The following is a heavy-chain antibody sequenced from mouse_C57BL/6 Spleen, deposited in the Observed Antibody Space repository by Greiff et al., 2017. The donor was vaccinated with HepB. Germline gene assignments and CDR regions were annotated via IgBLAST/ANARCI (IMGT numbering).Heavy chain of an antibody. CDR1: GYTFTDHT. CDR3: ARDYGYYPYAMDY. D-gene: IGHD2-3*01. V-gene: IGHV1-78*01. J-gene: IGHJ4*01. CDR2: IYPRDGST. Sequence: VQLQQSDAELVKPGASVKISCKVSGYTFTDHTIHWMKQRPEQGLEWIGYIYPRDGSTKYNEKFKGKATLTADKSSSTAYMQRNSLTSEDSAVYFCARDYGYYPYAMDYWGQGTSVTVSS.